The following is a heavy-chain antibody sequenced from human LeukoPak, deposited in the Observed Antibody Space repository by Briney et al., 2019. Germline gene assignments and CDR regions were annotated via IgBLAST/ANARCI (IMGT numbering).Heavy chain of an antibody. CDR2: ISSSSYI. V-gene: IGHV3-21*01. CDR1: GFTFSSYS. J-gene: IGHJ4*02. D-gene: IGHD6-19*01. Sequence: PGGSLRLSCAASGFTFSSYSMNWVRQAPGKGLEWVSSISSSSYIYYADSVKGRFTISRDNAKNSLYLQMNSLRAEDTAVYYCARIIAVAGTDDYWGQGTLVTVSS. CDR3: ARIIAVAGTDDY.